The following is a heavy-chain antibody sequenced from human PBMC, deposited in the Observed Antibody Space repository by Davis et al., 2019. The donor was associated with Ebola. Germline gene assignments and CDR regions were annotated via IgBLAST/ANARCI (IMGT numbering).Heavy chain of an antibody. J-gene: IGHJ4*02. CDR3: ARQRPEWELYPKPYIDY. CDR2: INHSGST. CDR1: GGSFSGYY. Sequence: MPGGSLRLSCAVYGGSFSGYYWSWIRQPPGKGLEWIGEINHSGSTNYNPSLKSRVTISVDTSKNQFSLKLSSVTAADTAVYYCARQRPEWELYPKPYIDYWGQGTLVTVSS. D-gene: IGHD1-26*01. V-gene: IGHV4-34*01.